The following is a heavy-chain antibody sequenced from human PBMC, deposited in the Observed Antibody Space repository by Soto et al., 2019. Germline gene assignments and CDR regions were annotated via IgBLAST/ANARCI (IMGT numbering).Heavy chain of an antibody. CDR3: ARVLHYYRNHANPPRFDP. CDR2: ISGSGSPT. Sequence: QVQLVESGGGLVKPGGSLRLSCAASGFTFSDYYMSWIRQAPGRGLEWVSYISGSGSPTHYADSVKGRFTISRDNAKNTRKLQMKSLRVDDTALYYCARVLHYYRNHANPPRFDPWGQGTLVIVSS. J-gene: IGHJ5*02. V-gene: IGHV3-11*01. CDR1: GFTFSDYY. D-gene: IGHD4-4*01.